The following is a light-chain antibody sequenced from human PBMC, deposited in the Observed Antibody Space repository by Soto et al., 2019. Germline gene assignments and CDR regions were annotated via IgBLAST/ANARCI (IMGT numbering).Light chain of an antibody. J-gene: IGKJ4*01. CDR3: QQYNNWPPPT. Sequence: EIVMTQSPANMSMSPGERTTLSCRASQSVSSNLAWYQQKFGQAPRLLIYGASTRATGIPARFSGSGSGTEFTLTISSLQSEDFAVYYCQQYNNWPPPTFGGGTKVDIK. CDR2: GAS. CDR1: QSVSSN. V-gene: IGKV3-15*01.